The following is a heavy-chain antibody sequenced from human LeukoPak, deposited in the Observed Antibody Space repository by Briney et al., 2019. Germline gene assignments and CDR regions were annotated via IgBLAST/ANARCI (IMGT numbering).Heavy chain of an antibody. CDR2: MYNSGST. CDR3: ARDNWGSLDY. CDR1: GGSISSYH. J-gene: IGHJ4*02. Sequence: SETLSLTCTASGGSISSYHWSWFRQAPGKGLEWIGYMYNSGSTNFNPSLKSRVTISVDTSKNQFSLKLSSVTAADTAVYYCARDNWGSLDYWGQGILVTVSS. D-gene: IGHD7-27*01. V-gene: IGHV4-59*01.